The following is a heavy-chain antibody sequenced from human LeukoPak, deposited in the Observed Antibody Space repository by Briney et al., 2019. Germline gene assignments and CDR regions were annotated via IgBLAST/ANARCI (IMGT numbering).Heavy chain of an antibody. D-gene: IGHD2-2*01. CDR3: ARDVVAGEPNNWFPP. J-gene: IGHJ5*02. CDR2: MNPIFGTA. V-gene: IGHV1-69*05. CDR1: GGTFSSYA. Sequence: EASVKVSCKASGGTFSSYAISWVRQATGQGLEWMGGMNPIFGTASYAQKFQGRVTITRNKSTSTAYMELSSLRSEDTAVYYCARDVVAGEPNNWFPPSSQATLVTVSS.